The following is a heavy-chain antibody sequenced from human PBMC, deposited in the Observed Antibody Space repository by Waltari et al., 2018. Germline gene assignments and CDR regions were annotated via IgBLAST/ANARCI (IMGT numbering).Heavy chain of an antibody. Sequence: EVQLVESGGGLVKPGGSLRLSCAASGFTFSSYNMNWVRQAPGKGLEWVSSITTSSSSIYYADSVKGRFTISRDNAKSSLYLQMNSLRADDTAVYYCARDRVSYSSTTLDPWGQGTLVTVSS. J-gene: IGHJ5*02. D-gene: IGHD6-19*01. CDR3: ARDRVSYSSTTLDP. CDR1: GFTFSSYN. V-gene: IGHV3-21*01. CDR2: ITTSSSSI.